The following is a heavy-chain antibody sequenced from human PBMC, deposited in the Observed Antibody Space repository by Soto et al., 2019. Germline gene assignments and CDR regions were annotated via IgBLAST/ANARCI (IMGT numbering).Heavy chain of an antibody. D-gene: IGHD5-18*01. CDR2: IYDSGST. Sequence: SETLSITCTVSDGSISSGDYYWSWIRQPTGKGLEWIGYIYDSGSTYYNTSLKSRGTISVDTSKTQFSLKLISVTAADTAVYYCARVTARGYYYYYGMDVWGQGTTVTVSS. V-gene: IGHV4-30-4*01. CDR1: DGSISSGDYY. CDR3: ARVTARGYYYYYGMDV. J-gene: IGHJ6*02.